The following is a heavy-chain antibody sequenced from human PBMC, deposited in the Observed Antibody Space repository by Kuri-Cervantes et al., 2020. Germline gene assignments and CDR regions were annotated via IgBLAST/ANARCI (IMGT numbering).Heavy chain of an antibody. J-gene: IGHJ6*02. CDR2: IWYDGSNK. Sequence: GESLKISCAASGFTFSSYGMHWVRQAPGKGLEWVAVIWYDGSNKYYADSVKGRFTISRDNSKNTLYLQMNSLRAEDTAVYYCARTRYDILTGYFYYYYGMDVWGQGTTVTVSS. V-gene: IGHV3-33*01. CDR1: GFTFSSYG. D-gene: IGHD3-9*01. CDR3: ARTRYDILTGYFYYYYGMDV.